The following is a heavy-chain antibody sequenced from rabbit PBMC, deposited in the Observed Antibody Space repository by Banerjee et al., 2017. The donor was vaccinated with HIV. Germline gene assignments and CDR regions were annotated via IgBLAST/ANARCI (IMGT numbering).Heavy chain of an antibody. D-gene: IGHD4-1*01. CDR2: IYTGSSGST. J-gene: IGHJ6*01. CDR3: ARDLAGVIGWNFGL. Sequence: QEQLEESGGGLVKPEGSLTLTCKASGIDFSSSYYMCWVRQAPGKGLEWIACIYTGSSGSTYYANWAKGRFTISKTSSTTVTLQMTSLTAADTATYFCARDLAGVIGWNFGLWGPGTLVTVS. CDR1: GIDFSSSYY. V-gene: IGHV1S45*01.